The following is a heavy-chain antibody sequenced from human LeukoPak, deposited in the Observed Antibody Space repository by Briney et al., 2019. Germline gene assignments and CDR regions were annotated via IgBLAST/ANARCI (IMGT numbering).Heavy chain of an antibody. D-gene: IGHD5-24*01. CDR3: ARGTDGRRYFDL. Sequence: PSETLSLTCSVSRGSVSHYYWTWIRHPPGKGLEWIGYIYSSGTTNYNPSLKSRVTMSLDTSKNQFSLRLTSVTAADTAVYYCARGTDGRRYFDLWGRGTLLTVSS. J-gene: IGHJ2*01. CDR1: RGSVSHYY. V-gene: IGHV4-59*02. CDR2: IYSSGTT.